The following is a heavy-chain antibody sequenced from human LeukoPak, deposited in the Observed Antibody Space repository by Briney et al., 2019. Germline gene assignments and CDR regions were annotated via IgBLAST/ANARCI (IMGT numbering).Heavy chain of an antibody. V-gene: IGHV3-30-3*01. CDR1: GFTFSSYA. D-gene: IGHD6-6*01. CDR2: ISYDGSNK. J-gene: IGHJ6*03. CDR3: ARGASIAARYYYYYYMDV. Sequence: GRSLRLSCAASGFTFSSYAMHRVRQAPGKGLEWVAVISYDGSNKYYADSVKGRFTISRDNSKNTLYLQMNSLRAEDTAVYYCARGASIAARYYYYYYMDVWGKGTTVTVSS.